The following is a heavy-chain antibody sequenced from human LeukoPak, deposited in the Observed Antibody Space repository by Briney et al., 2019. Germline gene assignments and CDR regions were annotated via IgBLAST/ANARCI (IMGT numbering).Heavy chain of an antibody. V-gene: IGHV3-23*01. CDR3: ARGQPGVAAAGNLDY. J-gene: IGHJ4*02. D-gene: IGHD6-13*01. Sequence: GGSLRLSCAASGFTFSSYAMGWVRQAPGKGLEWVSDITISGGTTHFYSDSAKGRFTISRDNSKNTLYLEMNSLRAEDTAVYYCARGQPGVAAAGNLDYWGQGTLVTVSS. CDR1: GFTFSSYA. CDR2: ITISGGTT.